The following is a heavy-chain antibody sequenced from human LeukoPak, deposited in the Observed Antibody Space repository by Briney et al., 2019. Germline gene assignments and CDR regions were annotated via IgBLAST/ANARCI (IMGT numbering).Heavy chain of an antibody. CDR1: GGSISSYY. CDR2: IYYSGST. D-gene: IGHD3-9*01. Sequence: SETLSLTCTVSGGSISSYYWSWIRQPPGKGLEWIGYIYYSGSTNYNPSLKSRVTISVDTSKNQFSLKLSSVTAADTAVYYCAKATYYDILTGTYHGVAFDIWGQGTMVTVSS. V-gene: IGHV4-59*01. CDR3: AKATYYDILTGTYHGVAFDI. J-gene: IGHJ3*02.